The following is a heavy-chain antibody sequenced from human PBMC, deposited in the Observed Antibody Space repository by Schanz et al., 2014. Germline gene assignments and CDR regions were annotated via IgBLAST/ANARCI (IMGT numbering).Heavy chain of an antibody. CDR1: GFTFSSYW. CDR2: SKSDGSST. V-gene: IGHV3-74*01. D-gene: IGHD3-10*01. J-gene: IGHJ5*02. CDR3: ARPALWFGDNCFDP. Sequence: EVQLVESGGGLVQPGGSLRLSCAASGFTFSSYWMHWVRQVPGKGLVWVARSKSDGSSTSYADSVKGRFTISRDNAKNTLYLQMNSLRAEDTAVYYCARPALWFGDNCFDPWGQGTLVTVSS.